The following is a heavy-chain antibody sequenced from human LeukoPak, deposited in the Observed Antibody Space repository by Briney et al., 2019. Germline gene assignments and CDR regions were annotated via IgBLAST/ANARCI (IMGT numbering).Heavy chain of an antibody. V-gene: IGHV3-74*01. CDR3: AXDWFHAXDY. J-gene: IGHJ4*02. D-gene: IGHD2/OR15-2a*01. CDR1: GFTFSDTW. Sequence: GGSLXXSCAASGFTFSDTWMHWVRHAPGEGLVWVSRIRSDGSDTRYAESVKGRFTISRDNAKNTLYLQMNSLRAEDTAVYYCAXDWFHAXDYWGQGTXVTVSS. CDR2: IRSDGSDT.